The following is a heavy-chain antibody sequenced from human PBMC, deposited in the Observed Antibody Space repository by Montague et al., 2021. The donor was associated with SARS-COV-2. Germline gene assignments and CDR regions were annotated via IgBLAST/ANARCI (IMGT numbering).Heavy chain of an antibody. D-gene: IGHD3-22*01. CDR3: ARDSSGGYNWFDP. CDR1: GDSITSYH. V-gene: IGHV4-59*01. CDR2: IYYSGST. J-gene: IGHJ5*02. Sequence: SETLSLTCTVSGDSITSYHWSWIRQPPGKGLEWIGNIYYSGSTSYNPSLKSRVTILVDTSKNQFSLKLTSQTAADTAVYYCARDSSGGYNWFDPWGQGTLVTVSP.